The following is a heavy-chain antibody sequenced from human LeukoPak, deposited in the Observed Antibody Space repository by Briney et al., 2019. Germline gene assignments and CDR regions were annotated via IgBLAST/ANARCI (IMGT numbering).Heavy chain of an antibody. V-gene: IGHV4-34*01. CDR1: GGSFSGYY. D-gene: IGHD3-10*01. CDR3: ARGLSLLWFGESNFDY. Sequence: SETLSLTCAVYGGSFSGYYWSWIRQPPGKGLEWIGEINHSGSTNCNPSLKSRVTISVDTSKNQFSLKLSSVTAADTAVYYCARGLSLLWFGESNFDYWGQGTLVTVSS. J-gene: IGHJ4*02. CDR2: INHSGST.